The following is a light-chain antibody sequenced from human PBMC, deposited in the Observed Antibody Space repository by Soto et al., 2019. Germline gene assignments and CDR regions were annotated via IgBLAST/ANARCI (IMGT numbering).Light chain of an antibody. CDR1: SGSVSTSYY. V-gene: IGLV8-61*01. CDR3: MRYMGSGIRM. Sequence: QTVVTQEPSFSVSPGGTVTLTCGLSSGSVSTSYYPSWYQQTPGQAPRTLMFNTNTRSSGVPDRFSGSILGNNAALTIAGAHADDESRYYCMRYMGSGIRMFGGGTKLTVL. J-gene: IGLJ3*02. CDR2: NTN.